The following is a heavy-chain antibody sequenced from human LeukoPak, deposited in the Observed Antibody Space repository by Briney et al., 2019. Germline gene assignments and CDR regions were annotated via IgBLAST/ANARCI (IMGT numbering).Heavy chain of an antibody. V-gene: IGHV4-34*01. CDR1: GGSFSGYY. Sequence: SETLSLTCAVYGGSFSGYYWSWIRQPPGKGLEWIGEINHSGSTNYNPSLKSRVTISVDTSKNQFSLKLSSVTAADTAVYYCARRKSQLLRFLEWPLGYWGQGTLVTVSS. CDR3: ARRKSQLLRFLEWPLGY. J-gene: IGHJ4*02. D-gene: IGHD3-3*01. CDR2: INHSGST.